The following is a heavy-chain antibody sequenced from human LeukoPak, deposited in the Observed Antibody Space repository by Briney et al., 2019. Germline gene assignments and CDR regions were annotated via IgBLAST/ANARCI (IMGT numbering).Heavy chain of an antibody. CDR2: ISGSGDST. CDR3: AREGTLTSLDY. Sequence: GGSLRLSCAASGFTFSNYAMRWVRQAPGKGLEWVSGISGSGDSTYYADSVKGRFTISRDNSKNTLYLQMNSLRAEDTAVYYCAREGTLTSLDYWGQGTLVTVSS. D-gene: IGHD1-14*01. V-gene: IGHV3-23*01. CDR1: GFTFSNYA. J-gene: IGHJ4*02.